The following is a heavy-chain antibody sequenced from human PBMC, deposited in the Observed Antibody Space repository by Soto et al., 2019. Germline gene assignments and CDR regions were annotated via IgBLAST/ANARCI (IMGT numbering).Heavy chain of an antibody. CDR2: ISAHNGNK. J-gene: IGHJ4*02. D-gene: IGHD5-18*01. V-gene: IGHV1-18*01. CDR1: GYTFTSYG. CDR3: ARTGTAMPTRENY. Sequence: QVHLVQSGAEVKKPGASVKVSCEASGYTFTSYGITWVRQAPGQGLEWMGWISAHNGNKKYAQKFQGRVTMTTDTSTSTAYMDLRSLRSDDTAVYYCARTGTAMPTRENYWGQGTLVTVSA.